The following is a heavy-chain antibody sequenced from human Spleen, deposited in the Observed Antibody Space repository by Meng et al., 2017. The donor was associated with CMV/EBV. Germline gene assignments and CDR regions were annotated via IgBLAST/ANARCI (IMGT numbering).Heavy chain of an antibody. CDR3: AKGGKYYDFWSSILS. J-gene: IGHJ4*02. CDR2: ISSSGSTI. D-gene: IGHD3-3*01. Sequence: GESLKISCAASGFTFSSYEMNWVRQAPGKGLEWVSYISSSGSTIYYADSVKGRFTISRDNAKNSLYLQMNSLRADGMALYYCAKGGKYYDFWSSILSWGQGTLVTVSS. V-gene: IGHV3-48*03. CDR1: GFTFSSYE.